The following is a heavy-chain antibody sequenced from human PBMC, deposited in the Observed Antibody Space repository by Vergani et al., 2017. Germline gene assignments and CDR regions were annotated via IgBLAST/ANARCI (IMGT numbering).Heavy chain of an antibody. CDR2: VSYDGYNE. CDR3: AVNPRPRCINSVCRYVFDV. V-gene: IGHV3-30*03. J-gene: IGHJ3*01. CDR1: GFTFSSYS. Sequence: VQLVESGGGLVKPGGSLRLSCAASGFTFSSYSMNWVRQAPGKGLEWVATVSYDGYNEYYADSVRGRFTISRDNSRNTVSLQMDSLRLEDTAVYYCAVNPRPRCINSVCRYVFDVWGHGTKVTVSS. D-gene: IGHD1-1*01.